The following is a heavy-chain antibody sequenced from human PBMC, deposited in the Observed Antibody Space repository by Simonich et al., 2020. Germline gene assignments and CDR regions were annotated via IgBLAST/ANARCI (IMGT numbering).Heavy chain of an antibody. Sequence: QVQLVQSGAEVKKPGASVKVSCKASGYTFTSYDINWVRQANGQGLEWMGWMNPNIGNTGYAQKFQGRVTITRNTSISKTYMELSSLRSEDTAVYYCARERGGMARGYVDYWGQGTLVTVSS. J-gene: IGHJ4*02. CDR3: ARERGGMARGYVDY. V-gene: IGHV1-8*03. CDR2: MNPNIGNT. D-gene: IGHD2-15*01. CDR1: GYTFTSYD.